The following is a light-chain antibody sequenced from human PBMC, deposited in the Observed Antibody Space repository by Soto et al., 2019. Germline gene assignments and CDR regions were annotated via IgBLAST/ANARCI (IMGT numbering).Light chain of an antibody. CDR3: GTWDSSLTAWV. J-gene: IGLJ3*02. CDR1: SSNIGNNY. CDR2: DNN. Sequence: QSVLTQPPSVSAAPGQKVTISCSGSSSNIGNNYVSWFQQLPGTAPKLLIYDNNKRPSGIPDRFSGSTSGASATLGITGLQTGDEADYYCGTWDSSLTAWVFGGGTKVTVL. V-gene: IGLV1-51*01.